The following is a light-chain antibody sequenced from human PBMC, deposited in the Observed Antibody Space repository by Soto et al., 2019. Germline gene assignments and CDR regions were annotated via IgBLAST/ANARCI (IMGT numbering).Light chain of an antibody. CDR3: QKYTTYST. CDR1: QSISNW. J-gene: IGKJ5*01. Sequence: IQMPQSPSTLSASVGDRVTITCRASQSISNWFAWYQQKPGKATKLMIYDASFLQSGVSSRISGSGCGKDFPLANTRQADDDSANYCRQKYTTYSTFGRGTRVEIK. V-gene: IGKV1-5*01. CDR2: DAS.